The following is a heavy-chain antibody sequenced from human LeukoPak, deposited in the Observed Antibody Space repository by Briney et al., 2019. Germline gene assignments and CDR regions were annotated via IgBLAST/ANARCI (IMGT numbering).Heavy chain of an antibody. D-gene: IGHD3-16*02. CDR1: GFTVSSDF. J-gene: IGHJ4*02. Sequence: GGSLRLSCAGSGFTVSSDFMHWVRQAPGKGLEWVSVINPDDTTYYTDSVQGRFAISTDKSKNTLYLQMNNLKAEDTAIYYCVKGQGFILDCWGQGTLVTVSS. CDR2: INPDDTT. CDR3: VKGQGFILDC. V-gene: IGHV3-53*01.